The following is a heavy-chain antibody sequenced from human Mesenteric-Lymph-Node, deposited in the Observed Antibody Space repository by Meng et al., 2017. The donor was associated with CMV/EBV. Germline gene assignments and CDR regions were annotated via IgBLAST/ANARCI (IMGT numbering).Heavy chain of an antibody. CDR3: ARGDYGSGSYDDY. CDR1: GFTFSDYY. D-gene: IGHD3-10*01. Sequence: ASGFTFSDYYMNWIRQAPGKGLEWVSYISSSRSYTNYVDSVKGRFTISRDNAKNSLYLQMNSLRAEDTAVYYCARGDYGSGSYDDYWGQGTLVTVSS. J-gene: IGHJ4*02. CDR2: ISSSRSYT. V-gene: IGHV3-11*06.